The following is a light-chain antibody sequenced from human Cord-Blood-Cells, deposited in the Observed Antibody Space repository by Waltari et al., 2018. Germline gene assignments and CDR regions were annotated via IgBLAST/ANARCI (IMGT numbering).Light chain of an antibody. CDR3: QQYDNLPIT. CDR1: QDISNY. Sequence: DIQMTQSPSSLSASVGDRVTLTCQASQDISNYLNWYQQKQGKAPKLLIYDASNLETGVPSRFSGSGSGTDFTFTISSLQPEDIATYYCQQYDNLPITFGQGTRLEIK. CDR2: DAS. V-gene: IGKV1-33*01. J-gene: IGKJ5*01.